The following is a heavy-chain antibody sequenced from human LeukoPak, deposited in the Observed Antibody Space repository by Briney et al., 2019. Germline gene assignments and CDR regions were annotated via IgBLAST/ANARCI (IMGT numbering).Heavy chain of an antibody. CDR1: GGSFSDYY. J-gene: IGHJ4*02. CDR3: ARGYTGGWYYFDY. Sequence: TPSETLSLTCAVYGGSFSDYYWSWIRQPPGRGLDWIGEINHSGSTNYNPSLKSRVTISVDTSKNQFSLKMSSVTAADTAVYYCARGYTGGWYYFDYWGQGTPVTVSS. D-gene: IGHD6-19*01. V-gene: IGHV4-34*01. CDR2: INHSGST.